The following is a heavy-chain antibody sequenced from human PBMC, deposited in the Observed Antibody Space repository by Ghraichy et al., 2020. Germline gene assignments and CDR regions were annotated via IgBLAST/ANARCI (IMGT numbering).Heavy chain of an antibody. CDR2: FDPEDGET. D-gene: IGHD1-26*01. CDR1: GYTLTELS. CDR3: ATLWGEWENGGWSDY. J-gene: IGHJ4*02. Sequence: ASVKVSCKVSGYTLTELSMHWVRQAPGKGLEWMGGFDPEDGETIYAQKFQGRVTMTEDTSTDTAYMELSSLRSEDTAVYYCATLWGEWENGGWSDYWGQGTLVTVSS. V-gene: IGHV1-24*01.